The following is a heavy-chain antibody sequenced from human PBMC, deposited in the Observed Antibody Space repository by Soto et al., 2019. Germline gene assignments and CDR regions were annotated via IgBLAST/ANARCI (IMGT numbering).Heavy chain of an antibody. CDR1: GYTFTSYG. Sequence: ASVKVSCKASGYTFTSYGISWVRQAPGQGLEWMGWISAYNGNTNYAQKLQGRVTMTTDTSTSTAYMELSSLRSEDTAVYYCARVPLDYDFWSGYTLSDAFDIWGQGTMVTVSS. D-gene: IGHD3-3*01. CDR3: ARVPLDYDFWSGYTLSDAFDI. CDR2: ISAYNGNT. J-gene: IGHJ3*02. V-gene: IGHV1-18*01.